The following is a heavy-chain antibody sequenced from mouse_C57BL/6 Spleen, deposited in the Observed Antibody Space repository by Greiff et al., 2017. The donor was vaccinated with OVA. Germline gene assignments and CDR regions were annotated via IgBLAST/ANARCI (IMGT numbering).Heavy chain of an antibody. CDR3: ARGGTTVVALRYFDV. CDR1: GYAFTSYW. CDR2: LYPGSGST. D-gene: IGHD1-1*01. Sequence: QVQLQQPGAELVKPGASVKMSCKASGYAFTSYWITWVKQRPGQGLEWIGDLYPGSGSTNYNEKFKSKATLTVDTSSSTAYMQLSSLTSEDSAVYYCARGGTTVVALRYFDVWGTGTTVTVSS. V-gene: IGHV1-55*01. J-gene: IGHJ1*03.